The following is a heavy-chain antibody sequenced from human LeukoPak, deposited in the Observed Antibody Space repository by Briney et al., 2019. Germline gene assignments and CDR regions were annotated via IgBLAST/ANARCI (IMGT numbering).Heavy chain of an antibody. CDR1: GGSISSSS. J-gene: IGHJ3*02. CDR2: ISSSSSYI. CDR3: ARDPAVVVVAGWAFDI. Sequence: ETLSLTCTVSGGSISSSSYYWGWIRQAPGKGLEWVSSISSSSSYIYYADSVKGRFTISRDNAKNSLYLQMNSLRAEDTAVYYCARDPAVVVVAGWAFDIWGQGTMVTVSS. V-gene: IGHV3-21*01. D-gene: IGHD2-15*01.